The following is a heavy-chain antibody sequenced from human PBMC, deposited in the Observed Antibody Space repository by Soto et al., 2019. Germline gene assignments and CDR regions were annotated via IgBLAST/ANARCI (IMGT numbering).Heavy chain of an antibody. V-gene: IGHV1-2*04. CDR3: ARDLPVRTGRYFDY. CDR2: INPNSGGT. CDR1: GYTFTGYY. D-gene: IGHD3-10*01. Sequence: ASVKVSCKASGYTFTGYYMHWVRQAPGQGLEWMGWINPNSGGTNYAQKFQGWVTMTRDTSISTAYMELSRLRSDDTAVYYCARDLPVRTGRYFDYWGQGTLVTVSS. J-gene: IGHJ4*02.